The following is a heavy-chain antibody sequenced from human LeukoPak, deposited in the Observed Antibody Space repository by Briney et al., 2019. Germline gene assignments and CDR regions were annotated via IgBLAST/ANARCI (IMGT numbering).Heavy chain of an antibody. V-gene: IGHV3-74*01. CDR2: INTDGSRI. J-gene: IGHJ2*01. CDR1: GFTFSNYW. CDR3: ARGPTGWYFDL. D-gene: IGHD3-9*01. Sequence: GGSLRLSCAASGFTFSNYWMHWVRQAPGKGLVWVSRINTDGSRITYADSVKGRFTISRDNAMNTVYLQMNSLRAEDTAVYYCARGPTGWYFDLWGRGTLVTVSS.